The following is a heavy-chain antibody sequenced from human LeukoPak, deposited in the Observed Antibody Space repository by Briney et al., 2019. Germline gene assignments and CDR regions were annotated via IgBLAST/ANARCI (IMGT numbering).Heavy chain of an antibody. CDR1: GFTFRSFW. Sequence: GGSLRLSCAASGFTFRSFWMHWVRQAPGKGLVCVSHINNDACSTTYADSVKGRFSISRNNAKNTVYLQMNSLRDEDTAVYYCASGYCSGGSCHTTNPPFDYWGQGTLVTVSS. CDR2: INNDACST. D-gene: IGHD2-15*01. CDR3: ASGYCSGGSCHTTNPPFDY. V-gene: IGHV3-74*01. J-gene: IGHJ4*02.